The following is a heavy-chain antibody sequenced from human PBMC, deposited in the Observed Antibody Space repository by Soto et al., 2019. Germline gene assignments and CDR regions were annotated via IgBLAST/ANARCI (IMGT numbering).Heavy chain of an antibody. V-gene: IGHV3-30*18. D-gene: IGHD1-7*01. CDR3: AKAWELDAFDI. CDR2: ISYDGSNK. J-gene: IGHJ3*02. CDR1: GFTFSSYG. Sequence: GGSLRLSCAASGFTFSSYGMHWVRQAPGKGLEWVAVISYDGSNKYYADSVKGRFTISRDNSKNTLYLQMNSLRAEDTAVYYCAKAWELDAFDIWGQGTMVTVSS.